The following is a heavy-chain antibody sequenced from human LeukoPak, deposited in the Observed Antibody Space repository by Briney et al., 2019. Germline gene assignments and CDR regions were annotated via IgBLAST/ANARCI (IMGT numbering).Heavy chain of an antibody. V-gene: IGHV1-24*01. CDR2: FDPEDGEK. J-gene: IGHJ5*02. D-gene: IGHD3-3*01. CDR3: ATLRGDFWSGYYTANWFEG. CDR1: VYTLTELS. Sequence: ASVKVSRKFSVYTLTELSMQLVRQAPGKRLEWMGGFDPEDGEKIYAQKFQGRVTITEDTSTDTAYMELSSLRSEDTAVYYCATLRGDFWSGYYTANWFEGWGQGTLVTASS.